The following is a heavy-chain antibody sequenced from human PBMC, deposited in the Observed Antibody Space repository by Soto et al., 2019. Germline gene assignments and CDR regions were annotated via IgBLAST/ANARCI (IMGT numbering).Heavy chain of an antibody. Sequence: SETLSLTCAVYGGSFSGYYWSWIRQPPGKGLEWIGEINHSGSTNYNPSLKSRVTISVDTSKNQFSLKLSSVTAADTAVYYCAREEVTAILSPYYFDYWGQGTLVTVSS. CDR1: GGSFSGYY. CDR2: INHSGST. CDR3: AREEVTAILSPYYFDY. D-gene: IGHD2-21*02. J-gene: IGHJ4*02. V-gene: IGHV4-34*01.